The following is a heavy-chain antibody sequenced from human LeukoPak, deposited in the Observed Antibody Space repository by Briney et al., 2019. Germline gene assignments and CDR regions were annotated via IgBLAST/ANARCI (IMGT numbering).Heavy chain of an antibody. J-gene: IGHJ5*02. CDR3: AREGTAGTNLNWFDP. CDR2: IYYSGST. Sequence: PSETLSLTCTVSGGSISSSSCYWGWIRQPPGKGLEWIGSIYYSGSTYYNPSLKSRVTISVDTSKNQFSLKLSSVTAADTAVYYCAREGTAGTNLNWFDPWGQGTLVTVSS. CDR1: GGSISSSSCY. D-gene: IGHD1-1*01. V-gene: IGHV4-39*07.